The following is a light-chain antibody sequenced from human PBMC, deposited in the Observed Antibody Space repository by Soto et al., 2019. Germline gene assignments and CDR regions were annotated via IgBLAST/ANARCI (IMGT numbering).Light chain of an antibody. Sequence: DIQMTQSPSSLSASVGDRVTIICQASQDNTNYLNWYQQKPGKAPNLLIHDSSNLETGVPSRFSGSGTGTYFSFTISSLQPEDIATYYCQQYDTLPLTFGQGTRLEIK. CDR3: QQYDTLPLT. CDR1: QDNTNY. J-gene: IGKJ5*01. V-gene: IGKV1-33*01. CDR2: DSS.